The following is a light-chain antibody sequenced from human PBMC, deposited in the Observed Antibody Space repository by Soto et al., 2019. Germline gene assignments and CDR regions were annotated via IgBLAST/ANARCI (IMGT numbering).Light chain of an antibody. CDR2: EVS. CDR1: TSDVGGYNY. CDR3: NSYTSTENWV. J-gene: IGLJ3*02. Sequence: QSALTQPASVSGSPGQSITISCTGTTSDVGGYNYVSWYQQHPGKAPKLLIYEVSNRPSGVSNRFSGSKSGNTASLTISGLQAEDEANYYCNSYTSTENWVFGGGTKLTVL. V-gene: IGLV2-14*01.